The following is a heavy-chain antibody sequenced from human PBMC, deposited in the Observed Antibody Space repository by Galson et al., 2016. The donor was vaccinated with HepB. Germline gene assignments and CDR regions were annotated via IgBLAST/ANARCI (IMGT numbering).Heavy chain of an antibody. D-gene: IGHD5-18*01. CDR1: GITFSNYA. CDR3: AKDRGGRVDTGTLDY. Sequence: SLRLSCAASGITFSNYAMHWVRQAPGEGREWVSGIGGSDTGTYYADSVRGRFTISRDNSKNTLYLQMNSLRAGDAAVYYCAKDRGGRVDTGTLDYWGQGTLVTVSS. V-gene: IGHV3-23*01. CDR2: IGGSDTGT. J-gene: IGHJ4*02.